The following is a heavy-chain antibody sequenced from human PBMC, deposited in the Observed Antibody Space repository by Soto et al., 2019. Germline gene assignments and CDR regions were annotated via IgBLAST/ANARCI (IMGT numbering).Heavy chain of an antibody. CDR2: IVPILRRA. J-gene: IGHJ5*02. CDR3: ARGVPAALGSLYNWFDR. Sequence: SVKVSCKTSGGAFSSYAISWVRQAPGQGLEWMGGIVPILRRADYAQKFQGRVTVTADEAASTAYMELTSLRSEDTAVYYCARGVPAALGSLYNWFDRWGKGTLVTVSS. D-gene: IGHD2-2*01. CDR1: GGAFSSYA. V-gene: IGHV1-69*10.